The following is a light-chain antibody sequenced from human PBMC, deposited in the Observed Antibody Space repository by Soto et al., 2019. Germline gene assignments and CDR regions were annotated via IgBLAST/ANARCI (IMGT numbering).Light chain of an antibody. CDR3: AAWDGSLNGYV. J-gene: IGLJ1*01. CDR1: SSNIVSNT. V-gene: IGLV1-44*01. CDR2: SNN. Sequence: QSLLTQPPAASRNPGHRFTISCSGSSSNIVSNTVDYYPQLPGTAPKLLIYSNNKRPSGVPDRSSGSESGTSASLAISGLKCEDETDHCCAAWDGSLNGYVFATGTKVTV.